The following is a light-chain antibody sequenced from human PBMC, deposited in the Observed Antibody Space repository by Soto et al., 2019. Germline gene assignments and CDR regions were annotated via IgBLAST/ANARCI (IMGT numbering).Light chain of an antibody. Sequence: DIALTQSPATLSLSPGERATLSCRARQSVSRYLAWYQQNTGQAPRLLIYDASNRATGIPARVSGCGSGTDFTLPISSLEPEDFAFYYWQQRGKWPSFGGGIKVESK. J-gene: IGKJ4*01. CDR1: QSVSRY. V-gene: IGKV3-11*01. CDR3: QQRGKWPS. CDR2: DAS.